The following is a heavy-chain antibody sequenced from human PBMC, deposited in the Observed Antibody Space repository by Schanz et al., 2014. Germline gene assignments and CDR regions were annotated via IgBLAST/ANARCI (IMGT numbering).Heavy chain of an antibody. CDR1: GFTFNNYD. CDR3: AKVWGSDYFYPFDY. J-gene: IGHJ4*02. Sequence: EMQVVESGGGLVQPGGSLRLSCAASGFTFNNYDMNWVRLVPGKGLECVSGISGGGGSAYYADSVKGRFTISRDNSKNTLYLQMSSLRAEDTAVYYCAKVWGSDYFYPFDYWGQGTLVTVSS. CDR2: ISGGGGSA. D-gene: IGHD3-22*01. V-gene: IGHV3-23*04.